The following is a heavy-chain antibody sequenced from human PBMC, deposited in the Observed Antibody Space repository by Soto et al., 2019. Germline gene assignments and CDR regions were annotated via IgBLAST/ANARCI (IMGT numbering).Heavy chain of an antibody. V-gene: IGHV3-23*01. D-gene: IGHD3-3*01. J-gene: IGHJ6*02. CDR3: AKAPRTIFGVVIPLYYYYGMDV. CDR2: ISGSGGST. Sequence: GGSLRLSCAASGFTFSSYAMSWVRQAPGKGLEWVSAISGSGGSTYYADSVKGRFAISRDNSKNTLYLQMNSLRAEDTAVYYCAKAPRTIFGVVIPLYYYYGMDVWGQGTTVPVS. CDR1: GFTFSSYA.